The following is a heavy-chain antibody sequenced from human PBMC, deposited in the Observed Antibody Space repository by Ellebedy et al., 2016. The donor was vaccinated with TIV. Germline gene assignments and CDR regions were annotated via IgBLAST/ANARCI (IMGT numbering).Heavy chain of an antibody. CDR2: ISGSDGGT. CDR1: GFTFSSYA. Sequence: GESLKISCAASGFTFSSYAMSWVRQAPGKGLEWVSGISGSDGGTYYADSVKGRFTISRDNSKNKLYLQMKSLSAEDTAVYYCAKELCSGCQTSDWGQGTLVTVSS. D-gene: IGHD6-19*01. V-gene: IGHV3-23*01. CDR3: AKELCSGCQTSD. J-gene: IGHJ4*02.